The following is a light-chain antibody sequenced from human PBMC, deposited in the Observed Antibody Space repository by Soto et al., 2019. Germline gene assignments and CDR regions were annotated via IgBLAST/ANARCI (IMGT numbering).Light chain of an antibody. CDR3: QKYNHVPVT. CDR1: QGVSNY. J-gene: IGKJ3*01. Sequence: DIQMTQSPSSLSASVGDTVTITCRASQGVSNYLAWYQQKPGKVPKLLIYGASTLHSGVPSRFSGSRSGTDFTLTISSLQPEDVATYYCQKYNHVPVTFGPGTKVDIK. CDR2: GAS. V-gene: IGKV1-27*01.